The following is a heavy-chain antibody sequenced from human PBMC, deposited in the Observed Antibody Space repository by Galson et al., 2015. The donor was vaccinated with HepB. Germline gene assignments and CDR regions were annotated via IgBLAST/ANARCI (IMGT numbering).Heavy chain of an antibody. CDR1: GYTFTSYG. CDR2: ISAYNGNT. CDR3: ASGRDGYNYGAFGI. Sequence: SVKVSCKASGYTFTSYGISWVRQAPGQGLEWMGWISAYNGNTNYAQKLQGRVTMTTDTSTSTAYMELRSLRSDDTAVYYCASGRDGYNYGAFGIWGQGTMVTVSS. J-gene: IGHJ3*02. V-gene: IGHV1-18*01. D-gene: IGHD5-24*01.